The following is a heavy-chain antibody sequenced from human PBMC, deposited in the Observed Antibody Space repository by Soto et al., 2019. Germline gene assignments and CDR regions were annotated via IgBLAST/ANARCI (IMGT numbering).Heavy chain of an antibody. V-gene: IGHV3-73*01. CDR1: GFIFSDSA. J-gene: IGHJ2*01. CDR2: IRNKVNSYAT. Sequence: PWGSLRLSCAASGFIFSDSAIHWVRQASGKGLEWIGRIRNKVNSYATIYAASVKGRFTIPRDDSENTAYLQMNSLKTEDTAVYYCARPSDSADYDWFFDLWGRGTLVTVSS. D-gene: IGHD4-17*01. CDR3: ARPSDSADYDWFFDL.